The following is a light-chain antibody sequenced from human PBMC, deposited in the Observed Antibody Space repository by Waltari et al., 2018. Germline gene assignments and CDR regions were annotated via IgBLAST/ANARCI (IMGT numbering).Light chain of an antibody. Sequence: QSALPQPASVSGSPGQSITISCTGTSSDVGSYNLVSLYQQPPGKAPKLMIYEGSKRPSGVSNRFSGSKSGNTASLTISGLQAEDEADYYCCSYAGSSTYVFGTGTKVTVL. J-gene: IGLJ1*01. CDR3: CSYAGSSTYV. CDR1: SSDVGSYNL. CDR2: EGS. V-gene: IGLV2-23*01.